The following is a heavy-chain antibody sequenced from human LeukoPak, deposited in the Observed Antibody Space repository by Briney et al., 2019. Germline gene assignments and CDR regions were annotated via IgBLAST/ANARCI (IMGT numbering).Heavy chain of an antibody. Sequence: ASVKVSCKASGYTFTSYYMHWVRQAPGQGLEWMGIINPSGGSTSYAQKFQGRVTMTRDTSTSTVYMELSSLRSEDTAVYYCARDPSVRGVIYYMDVWGKGTTVAISS. CDR1: GYTFTSYY. CDR2: INPSGGST. V-gene: IGHV1-46*01. J-gene: IGHJ6*03. D-gene: IGHD3-10*02. CDR3: ARDPSVRGVIYYMDV.